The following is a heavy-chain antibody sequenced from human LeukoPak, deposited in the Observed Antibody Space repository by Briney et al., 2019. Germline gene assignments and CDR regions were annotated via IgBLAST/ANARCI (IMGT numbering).Heavy chain of an antibody. CDR2: VSSSSSYI. Sequence: GSLRLSCAASGFTFSSYSMNWVRQAPGKGLEWFSSVSSSSSYIYYADSVKGRFTISRDNAKNSLYLQMNSLRAEDTAVYYCAREVAAAGTFFDSWARGTLVTVSS. CDR3: AREVAAAGTFFDS. J-gene: IGHJ4*02. V-gene: IGHV3-21*01. CDR1: GFTFSSYS. D-gene: IGHD6-13*01.